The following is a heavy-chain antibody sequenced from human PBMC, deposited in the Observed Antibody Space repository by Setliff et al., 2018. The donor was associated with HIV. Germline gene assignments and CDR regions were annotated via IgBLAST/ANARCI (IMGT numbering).Heavy chain of an antibody. D-gene: IGHD3-16*01. CDR2: ISPSGST. CDR3: AKGGGSRWQQVEHPLAY. V-gene: IGHV4-34*01. J-gene: IGHJ4*02. Sequence: KASETLSLTCGVYDGSLSGSFWTWIRQPPGKGLEWIGEISPSGSTNLNPSLKSRISMSVDASKNQFSLGVSSVTAADTAVYYCAKGGGSRWQQVEHPLAYWGQGTLVTVSS. CDR1: DGSLSGSF.